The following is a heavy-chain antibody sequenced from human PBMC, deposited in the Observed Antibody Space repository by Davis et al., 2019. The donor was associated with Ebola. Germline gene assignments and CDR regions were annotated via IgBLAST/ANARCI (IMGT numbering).Heavy chain of an antibody. D-gene: IGHD3-3*01. CDR3: ARYYDFWTTHWFDP. J-gene: IGHJ5*02. Sequence: AASVKVSCKASGYTFTGYYLHWVRQAPGQRLEWMGWINAGNGNTKYSQKFQGRVTITRDTSASTAYMELSSLRSEDTAVYYCARYYDFWTTHWFDPWGQGTLVTVSS. CDR1: GYTFTGYY. CDR2: INAGNGNT. V-gene: IGHV1-3*01.